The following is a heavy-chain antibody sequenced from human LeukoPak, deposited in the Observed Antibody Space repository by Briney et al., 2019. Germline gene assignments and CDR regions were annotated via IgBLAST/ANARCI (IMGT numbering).Heavy chain of an antibody. CDR1: GGSISSYY. CDR3: ARDSPFDSS. V-gene: IGHV4-59*01. CDR2: IYYSGNT. D-gene: IGHD2-15*01. Sequence: SETLSLTCSVSGGSISSYYWSWIRQPPGKGLEWIGYIYYSGNTNYNPSLKSRATISVDTSKNQFSLKLSSVTAADTAVYYCARDSPFDSSWGQGTLVTVSS. J-gene: IGHJ5*02.